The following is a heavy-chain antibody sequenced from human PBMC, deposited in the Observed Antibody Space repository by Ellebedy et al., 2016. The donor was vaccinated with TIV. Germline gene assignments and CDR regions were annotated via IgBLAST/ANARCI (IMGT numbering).Heavy chain of an antibody. J-gene: IGHJ4*02. CDR1: GFSFSSYG. CDR2: IWYDGTDA. V-gene: IGHV3-33*01. Sequence: PGGSLRLSCAASGFSFSSYGMHWVRQSPGKGLAWMAFIWYDGTDASYAESVEGRFSISRDNSKNRLYLHMKSLRAEDTAIYYCARDSRGRWTPFDHWGQGTVVAVSS. CDR3: ARDSRGRWTPFDH. D-gene: IGHD4-23*01.